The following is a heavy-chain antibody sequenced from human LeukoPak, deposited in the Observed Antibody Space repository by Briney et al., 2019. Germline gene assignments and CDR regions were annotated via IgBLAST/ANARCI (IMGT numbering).Heavy chain of an antibody. CDR3: ARQGGGFWYFDL. CDR2: IYYSGST. CDR1: GGSMRSHY. J-gene: IGHJ2*01. Sequence: SETLSLTCTVSGGSMRSHYWSWIRQPPGKGLEWIGYIYYSGSTNYNPSLKSRVTISVDTSKNQFSLKLSSVTAADTAVYYCARQGGGFWYFDLWGRGTLVTVSS. V-gene: IGHV4-59*08. D-gene: IGHD6-25*01.